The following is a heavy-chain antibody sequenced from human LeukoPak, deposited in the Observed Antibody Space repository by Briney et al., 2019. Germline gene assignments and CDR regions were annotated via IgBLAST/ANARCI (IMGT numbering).Heavy chain of an antibody. CDR1: GYTFTGYY. CDR3: ARDSGSYHYYFDY. Sequence: ASVKVSCKASGYTFTGYYMHWVRQAPGQGLEWMGWINPNSGGTNYAQKFQGRVTMTRDMSTSTVYMELSSLRSEDTAVYYCARDSGSYHYYFDYWGQGTLVTVSS. CDR2: INPNSGGT. J-gene: IGHJ4*02. V-gene: IGHV1-2*02. D-gene: IGHD1-26*01.